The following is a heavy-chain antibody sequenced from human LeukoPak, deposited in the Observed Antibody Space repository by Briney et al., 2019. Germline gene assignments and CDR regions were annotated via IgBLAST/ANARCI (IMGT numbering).Heavy chain of an antibody. CDR3: AKGVEYSSITRRVYFDY. CDR2: ISGSGSST. D-gene: IGHD6-6*01. J-gene: IGHJ4*02. V-gene: IGHV3-23*01. CDR1: GFTFSSYA. Sequence: PGGSLRLSCAASGFTFSSYAMSWVRQAPGKGLGWVSAISGSGSSTYYADSVKGRFTISRDNSKNTLYLQMNSLRAEDTAVYYCAKGVEYSSITRRVYFDYWGQGTLVTVAS.